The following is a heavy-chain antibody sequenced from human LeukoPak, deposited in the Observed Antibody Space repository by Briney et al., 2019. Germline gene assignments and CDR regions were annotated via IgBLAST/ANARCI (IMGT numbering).Heavy chain of an antibody. CDR1: GFTFSGSA. J-gene: IGHJ4*02. Sequence: PGGSLRLSCAASGFTFSGSAMHWVRQASGKGLEWVGRIRSKANSYATAYAASVKGRFTISRDDSKNTAYLHMNSLKTEDTAVYYCATLDCGDDGSCYWGRGTLVTVSS. CDR2: IRSKANSYAT. CDR3: ATLDCGDDGSCY. D-gene: IGHD2-21*02. V-gene: IGHV3-73*01.